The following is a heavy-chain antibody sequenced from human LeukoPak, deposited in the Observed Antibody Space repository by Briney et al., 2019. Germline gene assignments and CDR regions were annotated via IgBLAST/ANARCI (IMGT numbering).Heavy chain of an antibody. D-gene: IGHD1-26*01. Sequence: WASVKVSCKASGYTFTGYYMHWVRQAPGQGLEWMGWISPNSGGTNYAQQFQGRVTMTRDTSISTAYMELSRLRSDDTAVYYCARASGSYWWFDSWGQGTLVTVSS. CDR2: ISPNSGGT. J-gene: IGHJ5*01. V-gene: IGHV1-2*02. CDR1: GYTFTGYY. CDR3: ARASGSYWWFDS.